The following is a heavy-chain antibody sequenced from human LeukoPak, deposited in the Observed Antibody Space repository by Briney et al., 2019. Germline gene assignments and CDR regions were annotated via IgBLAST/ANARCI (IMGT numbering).Heavy chain of an antibody. CDR3: AKEGMIVVVITTYFDY. CDR2: ISGSGGGT. J-gene: IGHJ4*02. Sequence: PGGSLRLSCAASGFTFSSYAMSWVRQAPGKGLEWVSAISGSGGGTYYADSVKGRFTISRDNSKNTLYLQMNSLRAEDTAVYYCAKEGMIVVVITTYFDYWGQGTLVTVSS. V-gene: IGHV3-23*01. CDR1: GFTFSSYA. D-gene: IGHD3-22*01.